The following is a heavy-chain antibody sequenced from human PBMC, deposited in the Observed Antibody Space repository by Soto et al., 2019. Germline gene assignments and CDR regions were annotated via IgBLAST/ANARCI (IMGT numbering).Heavy chain of an antibody. D-gene: IGHD5-12*01. CDR2: VRSKSNIYTA. V-gene: IGHV3-73*02. Sequence: EVQLVESGGGLVQPGGSLKLSCAASGFTFNVCDMHWVRQASGKGLAWVGRVRSKSNIYTAEYAASVKGRFTISRDDSEYTVYLQMSSLRTEDTAGYYCTRQGPRDGYNWGFDFWGQGALVTVSS. J-gene: IGHJ4*02. CDR3: TRQGPRDGYNWGFDF. CDR1: GFTFNVCD.